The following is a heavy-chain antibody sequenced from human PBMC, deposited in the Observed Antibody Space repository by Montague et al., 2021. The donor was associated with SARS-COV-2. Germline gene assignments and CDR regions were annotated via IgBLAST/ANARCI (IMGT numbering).Heavy chain of an antibody. CDR1: GGSITVSRYD. J-gene: IGHJ3*02. V-gene: IGHV4-39*01. CDR2: VHYTGTT. Sequence: SETLSLTCTVSGGSITVSRYDWGWIRQPPGKGLEWIGSVHYTGTTSYNASLKSRLTISVDTSKNQFSLKMTSVTASDTAVYHCARHRANAGSFDIWGQGTMVTVSS. CDR3: ARHRANAGSFDI. D-gene: IGHD1-1*01.